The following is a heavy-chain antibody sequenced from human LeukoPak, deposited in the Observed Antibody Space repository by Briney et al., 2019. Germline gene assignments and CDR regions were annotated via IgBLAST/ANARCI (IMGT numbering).Heavy chain of an antibody. CDR2: ISGSSSYL. CDR1: GFTFSSYS. Sequence: GGSLRLSCVVSGFTFSSYSMNWVRQAPGKGLEWVSSISGSSSYLYYADSVKGRFTISRDNAKNSLYLQMNSLRAEDTAVYYCARDALPDWFDPWGQGTLVTVSS. J-gene: IGHJ5*02. CDR3: ARDALPDWFDP. D-gene: IGHD2-21*02. V-gene: IGHV3-21*01.